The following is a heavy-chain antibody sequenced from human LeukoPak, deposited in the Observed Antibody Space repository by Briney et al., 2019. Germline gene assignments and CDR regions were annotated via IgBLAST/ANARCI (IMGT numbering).Heavy chain of an antibody. CDR2: ICDHGKSK. J-gene: IGHJ4*02. CDR3: ARARIAAPRLDY. D-gene: IGHD6-13*01. Sequence: PGGSLRLSCAASGFTFSNYEMNWVRQTPGKGLEWVSYICDHGKSKNYVDSVKGRFTISRDNAKNSLYLQMNSLGVDDTAVYYCARARIAAPRLDYWGQGTLVTVSS. CDR1: GFTFSNYE. V-gene: IGHV3-48*03.